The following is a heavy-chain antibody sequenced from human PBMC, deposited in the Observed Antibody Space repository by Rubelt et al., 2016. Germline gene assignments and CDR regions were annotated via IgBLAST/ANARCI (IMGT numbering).Heavy chain of an antibody. D-gene: IGHD2-2*01. V-gene: IGHV4-39*01. Sequence: QLQLQESGPGLVKPSETLSLTCTVSGGSISSSSYYWGWIRQPPGKGLEWIGEINHSGSTNYKPALKSRVTISVDTSKNQFSLKLSSVTAADTAVYYCARQGEVPAAQYYYMDVWGKGTTVTVSS. CDR1: GGSISSSSYY. CDR3: ARQGEVPAAQYYYMDV. J-gene: IGHJ6*03. CDR2: INHSGST.